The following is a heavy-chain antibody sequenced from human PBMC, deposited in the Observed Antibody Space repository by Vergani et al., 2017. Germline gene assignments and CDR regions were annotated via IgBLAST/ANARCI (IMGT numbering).Heavy chain of an antibody. J-gene: IGHJ6*03. D-gene: IGHD2-2*01. CDR3: ARHREVPAANYYYYYMDV. Sequence: VQLVQSGAEVKKPGSSVKVSCKGSGYSFTSYWIGWVRQMPGKGLEWMGIIYPGDSDTRYSPSFQGQVTISADKSISTAYLQWSSLKASDTAMYYCARHREVPAANYYYYYMDVWGKGTTVTVSS. CDR1: GYSFTSYW. V-gene: IGHV5-51*01. CDR2: IYPGDSDT.